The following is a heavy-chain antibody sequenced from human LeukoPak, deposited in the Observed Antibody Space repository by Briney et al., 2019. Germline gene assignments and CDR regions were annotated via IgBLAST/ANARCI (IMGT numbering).Heavy chain of an antibody. CDR1: GGSISSSSYY. CDR2: IYYSGST. J-gene: IGHJ5*02. Sequence: PETLSLTCTVSGGSISSSSYYWGWIRQPPGKGLEWIGYIYYSGSTNYNPSLKSRVTISVDTSKNQFSLKLSSVTAADTAVYYCARDSRPGIPNWFGPWGQGTLVTVSS. D-gene: IGHD4-11*01. CDR3: ARDSRPGIPNWFGP. V-gene: IGHV4-61*05.